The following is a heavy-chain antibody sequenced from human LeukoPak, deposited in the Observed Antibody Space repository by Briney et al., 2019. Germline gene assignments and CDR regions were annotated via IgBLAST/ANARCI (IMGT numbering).Heavy chain of an antibody. V-gene: IGHV4-34*01. CDR2: INHSGST. D-gene: IGHD3-10*01. Sequence: PSETLSLTCAVYGGSFSGYYWSWIRQPPGKGLEWIGEINHSGSTNYNPSLKSRVTISVDTSKNQFSLKLNSVTAADTAVYYCARASGVRARGMDVWGQGTTVTVSS. CDR1: GGSFSGYY. CDR3: ARASGVRARGMDV. J-gene: IGHJ6*02.